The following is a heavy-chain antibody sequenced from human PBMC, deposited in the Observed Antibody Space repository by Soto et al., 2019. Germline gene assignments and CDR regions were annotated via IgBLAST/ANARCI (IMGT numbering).Heavy chain of an antibody. CDR1: GGTLSGLS. CDR3: AEDLGAWFDP. V-gene: IGHV1-69*06. J-gene: IGHJ5*02. CDR2: IIPIHGTP. Sequence: QVQLVQSGAEVQKPGSSVKVSCRASGGTLSGLSMNWMRQAPGQGLEWMGGIIPIHGTPSYPQKDQGRVTIIADNATSTVYMEMGRLTPDYTAVYYVAEDLGAWFDPWGQGTLVTVSS. D-gene: IGHD1-26*01.